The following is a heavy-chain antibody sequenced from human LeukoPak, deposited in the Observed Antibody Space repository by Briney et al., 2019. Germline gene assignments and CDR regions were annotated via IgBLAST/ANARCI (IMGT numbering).Heavy chain of an antibody. CDR1: GFTFSSYA. V-gene: IGHV3-30-3*01. Sequence: QSGGSLRLSCAASGFTFSSYAMHWVRQAPGKGLEWVAVISYDGSNKYYADSVKGRFTISRDNSKNTLYLQMNSLRAEDTAVYYCARASGERFLEWLSLRLGRFDYWGQGTLVTVSS. CDR3: ARASGERFLEWLSLRLGRFDY. CDR2: ISYDGSNK. D-gene: IGHD3-3*01. J-gene: IGHJ4*02.